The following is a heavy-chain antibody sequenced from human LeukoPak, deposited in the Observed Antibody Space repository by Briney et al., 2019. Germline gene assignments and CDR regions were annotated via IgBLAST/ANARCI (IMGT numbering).Heavy chain of an antibody. Sequence: SETLSLTCTVSGGSISSYYWSWIRQPAGKGLEWIGRIYTSGSTNYNPSLKSRVTMSVDTSKNQFSLKLSSVTAADTAVYYCARGPDYDILTGYSPLDYWGQGTLVTVSS. V-gene: IGHV4-4*07. D-gene: IGHD3-9*01. CDR1: GGSISSYY. CDR2: IYTSGST. CDR3: ARGPDYDILTGYSPLDY. J-gene: IGHJ4*02.